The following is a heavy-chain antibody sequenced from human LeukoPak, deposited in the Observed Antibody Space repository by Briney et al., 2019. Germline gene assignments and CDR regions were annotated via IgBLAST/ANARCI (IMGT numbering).Heavy chain of an antibody. J-gene: IGHJ4*02. CDR1: GGSFSGYY. CDR3: ARGGDYDFWSGYPPFDY. Sequence: SETLSLTCAVYGGSFSGYYWSWIRQPPGKGLEWIGEINHSGSTNYNPSLKSRVTISVDTSKNQFSLKLSSVTAADTAVYYCARGGDYDFWSGYPPFDYWGQGTLVTVSS. CDR2: INHSGST. D-gene: IGHD3-3*01. V-gene: IGHV4-34*01.